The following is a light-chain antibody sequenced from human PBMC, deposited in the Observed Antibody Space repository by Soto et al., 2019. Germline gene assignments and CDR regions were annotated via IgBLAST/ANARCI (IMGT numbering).Light chain of an antibody. CDR2: GAS. CDR1: QRLSSSY. Sequence: EIVLTQSPGTLSLSPGDRATLSCRASQRLSSSYIAWYQHKPGQAPRLLISGASRRATGIPDRFSGSGSGTDFTLTISRLEPEDFAIYHCQQYGGSPRTFGQGTKVDIK. J-gene: IGKJ2*01. V-gene: IGKV3-20*01. CDR3: QQYGGSPRT.